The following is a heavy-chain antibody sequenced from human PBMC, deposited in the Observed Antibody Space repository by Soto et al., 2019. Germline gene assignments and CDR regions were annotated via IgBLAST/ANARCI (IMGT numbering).Heavy chain of an antibody. Sequence: VESLKISCKGSGYIFTTYWIAWVRQRPGKGLEWIGIIFPGESEVRYNPSFQGQVTISADKAINTAYLQWSSLKASDSAMYYCTSSSNWNSPAPDYWGQGPVFTVSS. J-gene: IGHJ4*02. D-gene: IGHD1-20*01. CDR2: IFPGESEV. CDR3: TSSSNWNSPAPDY. V-gene: IGHV5-51*01. CDR1: GYIFTTYW.